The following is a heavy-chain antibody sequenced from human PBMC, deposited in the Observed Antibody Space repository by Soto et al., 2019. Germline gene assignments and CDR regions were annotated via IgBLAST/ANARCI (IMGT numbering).Heavy chain of an antibody. J-gene: IGHJ4*02. CDR1: GYTFTSDG. D-gene: IGHD3-22*01. CDR2: ISAYNGNT. CDR3: ARSWDYYDSSSTIDY. Sequence: ASVKVSCKASGYTFTSDGISWVRQAPGQGLEWMGWISAYNGNTNYAQKLQGRVTMTTDTSTSTAYMELRSLRSDDTAVYYCARSWDYYDSSSTIDYWGQGTLVTVSS. V-gene: IGHV1-18*01.